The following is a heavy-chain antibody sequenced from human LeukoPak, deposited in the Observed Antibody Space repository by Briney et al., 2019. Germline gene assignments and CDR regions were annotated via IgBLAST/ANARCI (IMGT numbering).Heavy chain of an antibody. D-gene: IGHD3-22*01. V-gene: IGHV4-59*01. CDR3: ARDTYYYDSSGQDGAFDI. J-gene: IGHJ3*02. CDR2: IYYSGST. Sequence: SETLSLTCTVSGGSISSYYWSWIRQPPGKGLEWIGYIYYSGSTNYNPSLKSRVTTSVDTSKNQFSLKLSSVTAADTAVYYCARDTYYYDSSGQDGAFDIWGQGTMVTVSS. CDR1: GGSISSYY.